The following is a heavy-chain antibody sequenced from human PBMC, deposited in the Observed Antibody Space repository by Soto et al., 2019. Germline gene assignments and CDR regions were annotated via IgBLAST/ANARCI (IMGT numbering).Heavy chain of an antibody. CDR2: ILHDGNNK. V-gene: IGHV3-30-3*01. CDR3: ARDDEHGGSCDLGY. J-gene: IGHJ4*02. Sequence: GGSLRLSCAASGFTFSNYILHWVRQAPGKGLEWVAMILHDGNNKYYADSVKGRFTISRDNSKSTLYLQVDSLRTEDTAVYYCARDDEHGGSCDLGYWGQGLLVTVSS. D-gene: IGHD3-16*01. CDR1: GFTFSNYI.